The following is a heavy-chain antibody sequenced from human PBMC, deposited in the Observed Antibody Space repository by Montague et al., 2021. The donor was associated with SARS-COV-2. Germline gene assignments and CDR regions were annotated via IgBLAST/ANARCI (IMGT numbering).Heavy chain of an antibody. Sequence: SLSLSFSASGFTFCSAWMTWVRQSPGKGLEWVGRIKSKAVGGAIQYATSVKGRFTISRDDSENTLYLQMDSLTTEDTAVYYCTADFSDTAEQMAQTDLWGQGTLVTVSS. CDR2: IKSKAVGGAI. J-gene: IGHJ5*02. CDR1: GFTFCSAW. V-gene: IGHV3-15*01. CDR3: TADFSDTAEQMAQTDL. D-gene: IGHD5-24*01.